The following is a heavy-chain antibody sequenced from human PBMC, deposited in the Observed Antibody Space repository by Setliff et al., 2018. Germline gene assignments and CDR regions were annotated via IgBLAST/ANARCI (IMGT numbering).Heavy chain of an antibody. CDR3: ASLGMTTMMDWYFDL. V-gene: IGHV4-34*01. Sequence: SETLSLTCAVYGGSFSGYYWSWIRQPPGKGLEWIGEINHSGSTNYNPSLESRVTISIDTSKNQFSLKLSPVTAADTAVYYCASLGMTTMMDWYFDLWGRGTLVTVSS. J-gene: IGHJ2*01. D-gene: IGHD4-4*01. CDR2: INHSGST. CDR1: GGSFSGYY.